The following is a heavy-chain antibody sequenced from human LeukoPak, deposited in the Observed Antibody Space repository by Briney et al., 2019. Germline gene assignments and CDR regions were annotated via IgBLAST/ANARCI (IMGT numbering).Heavy chain of an antibody. Sequence: ASVKVSCKASGYTFSSYGTTWVRQAPGQGPEWMGWISSYNGNTKYARSLQGRVTMTTDTSTGTAYMELRSLRSDDTAVYYCARGGWVHYDILTGYYDYWGQGTLVTVSS. D-gene: IGHD3-9*01. CDR1: GYTFSSYG. CDR3: ARGGWVHYDILTGYYDY. V-gene: IGHV1-18*04. CDR2: ISSYNGNT. J-gene: IGHJ4*02.